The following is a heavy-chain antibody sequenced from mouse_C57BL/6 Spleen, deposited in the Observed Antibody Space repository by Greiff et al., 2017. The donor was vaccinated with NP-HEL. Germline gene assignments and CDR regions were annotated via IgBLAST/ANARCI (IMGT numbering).Heavy chain of an antibody. CDR2: ISSGGSYT. V-gene: IGHV5-6*01. D-gene: IGHD1-1*01. CDR3: ARHRAITTVVAPLFDY. J-gene: IGHJ2*01. Sequence: VQLKESGGDLVKPGGSLKLSCAASGFTFSSYGMSWVRQTPDKRLEWVATISSGGSYTYYPDSVKGRFTISRDNAKNNLYLQMSSLKSEDTAMYYCARHRAITTVVAPLFDYWGQGTTLTVSS. CDR1: GFTFSSYG.